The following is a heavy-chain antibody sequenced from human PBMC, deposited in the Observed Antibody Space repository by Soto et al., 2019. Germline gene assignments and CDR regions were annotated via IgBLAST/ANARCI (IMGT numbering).Heavy chain of an antibody. Sequence: ASVKVSCEASGYTFASWGICWVRQAPRQGREWIGWSSAYNGNTNYAQKLQGRVTRTTATSTSTAYMELRSLRSDDMAVYYCARAGDGYDSSGSWGHGTLVTVSS. CDR1: GYTFASWG. J-gene: IGHJ4*01. V-gene: IGHV1-18*03. CDR2: SSAYNGNT. D-gene: IGHD3-22*01. CDR3: ARAGDGYDSSGS.